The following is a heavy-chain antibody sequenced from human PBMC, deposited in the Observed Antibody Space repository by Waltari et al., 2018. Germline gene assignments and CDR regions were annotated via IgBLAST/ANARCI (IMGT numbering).Heavy chain of an antibody. CDR3: ARHPAMTIMLWYFDL. CDR1: GGSISSSSYY. CDR2: IYYSGGT. D-gene: IGHD2-8*01. V-gene: IGHV4-39*01. Sequence: QLQLQESGPGLVKPSETLSLTCTVPGGSISSSSYYWGWIRQPPGKGLEWIGSIYYSGGTYYNPSLKSRVTISVDTSKNQFSLKLSSVTAADTAVYYCARHPAMTIMLWYFDLWGRGTLVTVSS. J-gene: IGHJ2*01.